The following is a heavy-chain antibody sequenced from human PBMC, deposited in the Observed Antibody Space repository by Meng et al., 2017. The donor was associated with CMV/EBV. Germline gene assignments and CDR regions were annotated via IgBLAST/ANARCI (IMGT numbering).Heavy chain of an antibody. V-gene: IGHV1-69*05. CDR2: TIPLLDSP. D-gene: IGHD1-26*01. CDR1: GGTFNTYA. Sequence: SVKVSCKISGGTFNTYAITWVRQAPGQGFELMGLTIPLLDSPTYAQKFRGRVSITTDESTSTVAMELASLTSEDTAVYYCARDGPGGGNYFLYWGQGTLVTVSS. J-gene: IGHJ4*02. CDR3: ARDGPGGGNYFLY.